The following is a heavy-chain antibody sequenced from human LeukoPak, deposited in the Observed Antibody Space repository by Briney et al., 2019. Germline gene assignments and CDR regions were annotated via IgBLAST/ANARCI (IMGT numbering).Heavy chain of an antibody. CDR1: GGTFSSYA. J-gene: IGHJ6*02. Sequence: ASVKVSCKASGGTFSSYAISWVRQAPGQGLEWMGGIIPIFGTANYAQEFQGRVTITADESTSTAYMELSSLRSEDTAVYYCARICSGGSCGQYYYYYYGMDVWGQGTTVTVSS. V-gene: IGHV1-69*13. CDR3: ARICSGGSCGQYYYYYYGMDV. CDR2: IIPIFGTA. D-gene: IGHD2-15*01.